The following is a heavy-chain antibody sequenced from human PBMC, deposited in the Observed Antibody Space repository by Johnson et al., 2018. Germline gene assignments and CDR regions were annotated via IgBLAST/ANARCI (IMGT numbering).Heavy chain of an antibody. CDR1: GGSFSGYY. Sequence: QVQLQQWGAGLLKPSETLSLTCAVYGGSFSGYYWSWIRQPPGKGLEWIGEINHSGSTHYNPSLKSRVTISIDTSKNQFSLKLGSVTAADTAVYYCARGSGSFDSWGQGTMVTVSS. J-gene: IGHJ3*02. CDR3: ARGSGSFDS. D-gene: IGHD3-10*01. V-gene: IGHV4-34*01. CDR2: INHSGST.